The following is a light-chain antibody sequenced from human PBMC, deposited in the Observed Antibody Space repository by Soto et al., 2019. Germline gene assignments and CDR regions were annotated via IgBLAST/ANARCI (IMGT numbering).Light chain of an antibody. Sequence: QSALTQPASVSGSPGQSITISCTGTSSDIGGYNFVSWYQQHPGKAPKLIIFEVSERPSGVPDRFSGSKSGNTASLTVSGLQAEDEADYYCTSYAVANTLVFGGGTKLTVL. J-gene: IGLJ2*01. V-gene: IGLV2-8*01. CDR2: EVS. CDR3: TSYAVANTLV. CDR1: SSDIGGYNF.